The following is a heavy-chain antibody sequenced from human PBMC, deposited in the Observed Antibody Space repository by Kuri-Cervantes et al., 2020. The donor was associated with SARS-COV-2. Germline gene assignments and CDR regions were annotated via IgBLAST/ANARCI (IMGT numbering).Heavy chain of an antibody. Sequence: SETLSLTCAVYGGSFSGYYWSWIRQPPGKGLEWIGRIYTSGSTNYNPSLKSRVTISVDTSKNQFSLKLSSVTAADTAVYYCARLTPMTTVPKGDYFDYWGQGTLVTVSS. CDR1: GGSFSGYY. CDR2: IYTSGST. V-gene: IGHV4-59*10. J-gene: IGHJ4*02. CDR3: ARLTPMTTVPKGDYFDY. D-gene: IGHD4-17*01.